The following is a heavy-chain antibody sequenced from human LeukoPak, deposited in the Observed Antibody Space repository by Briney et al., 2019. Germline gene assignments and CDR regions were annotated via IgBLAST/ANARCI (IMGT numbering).Heavy chain of an antibody. J-gene: IGHJ4*02. CDR2: ISAYNGNT. CDR3: ARDDYGDNSGLFHY. Sequence: ASVKVSCKASGYTFFNYGITWVRQAPGQGLEWMGWISAYNGNTDYAQKFQGRVTMTTDTSTTTSCMELTSLISDDTAVYYCARDDYGDNSGLFHYWGQGTLVTVSS. D-gene: IGHD4-23*01. V-gene: IGHV1-18*01. CDR1: GYTFFNYG.